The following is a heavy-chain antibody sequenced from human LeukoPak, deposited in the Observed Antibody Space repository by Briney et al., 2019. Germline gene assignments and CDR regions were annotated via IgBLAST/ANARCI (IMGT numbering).Heavy chain of an antibody. J-gene: IGHJ4*02. D-gene: IGHD5-18*01. CDR3: ARKNYSPFDY. V-gene: IGHV3-11*01. Sequence: GGSLRLSCAASGFIFSDFYMSWIRQAPGKGLEWVSYISSGGLTTHYADSVKGRFTISRDNAKTSLSLQMDSLRAEDTAVYFCARKNYSPFDYWGQGTLVTVSS. CDR1: GFIFSDFY. CDR2: ISSGGLTT.